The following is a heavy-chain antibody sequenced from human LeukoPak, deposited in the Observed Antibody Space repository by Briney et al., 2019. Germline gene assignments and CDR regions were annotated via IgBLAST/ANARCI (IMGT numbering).Heavy chain of an antibody. CDR1: GDSISSYY. D-gene: IGHD3-10*01. Sequence: SETLSLTCIVSGDSISSYYWNCIRQPAGKGREGSGRFYTSEKTEYSPSLKSRVTMSLDTSKNQFSLKLSSVTAADTAVYYCARGEDYGGSGSYYIHWGQGTQVTVYS. J-gene: IGHJ4*02. V-gene: IGHV4-4*07. CDR3: ARGEDYGGSGSYYIH. CDR2: FYTSEKT.